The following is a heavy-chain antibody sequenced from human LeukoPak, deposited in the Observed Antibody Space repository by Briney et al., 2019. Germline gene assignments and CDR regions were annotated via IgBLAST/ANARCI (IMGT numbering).Heavy chain of an antibody. J-gene: IGHJ6*02. D-gene: IGHD5-18*01. Sequence: AGGSLRLSRAASGFTFSIYWMHWVRQAPGKGLVWVARINGDGSSTDYADSVKGRFTISRDNAKNTLYLQMNSLRAEDTAVYYCARESNGYFYGQYYYYYGMDVWGQGTTVTVSS. CDR2: INGDGSST. V-gene: IGHV3-74*01. CDR1: GFTFSIYW. CDR3: ARESNGYFYGQYYYYYGMDV.